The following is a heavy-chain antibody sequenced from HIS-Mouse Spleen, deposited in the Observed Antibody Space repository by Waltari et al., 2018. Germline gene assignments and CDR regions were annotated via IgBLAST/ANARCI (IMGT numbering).Heavy chain of an antibody. CDR1: GGSISTRSYY. D-gene: IGHD6-13*01. CDR2: IYYSGST. Sequence: QLQLQESGPGLVKPSATLSLTCTVPGGSISTRSYYWGRIRQPPGKGLEWIGSIYYSGSTYYNPSLKSRVTISVDTSKNQFSLKLSSVTAADTAVYYCAREIPYSSSWYDWYFDLWGRDTLVTVSS. V-gene: IGHV4-39*07. CDR3: AREIPYSSSWYDWYFDL. J-gene: IGHJ2*01.